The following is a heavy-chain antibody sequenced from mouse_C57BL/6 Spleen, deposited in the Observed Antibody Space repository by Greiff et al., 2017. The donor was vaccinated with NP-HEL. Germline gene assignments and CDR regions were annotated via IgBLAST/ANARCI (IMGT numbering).Heavy chain of an antibody. CDR2: IDPSDSYT. J-gene: IGHJ3*01. V-gene: IGHV1-69*01. D-gene: IGHD1-1*01. CDR3: ARSGDGSSPAWFAY. Sequence: VQLQQPGAELVMPGASVKLSCKASGYTFTSYWMHWVKQRPGQGLEWIGEIDPSDSYTNYNQKFKGKSTLTVDKSSSTAYMQLSSLTSEDSAVYYCARSGDGSSPAWFAYWGQGTLVTVSA. CDR1: GYTFTSYW.